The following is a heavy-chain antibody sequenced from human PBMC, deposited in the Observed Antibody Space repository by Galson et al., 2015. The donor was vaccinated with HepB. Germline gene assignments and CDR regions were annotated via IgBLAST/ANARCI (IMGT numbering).Heavy chain of an antibody. V-gene: IGHV3-7*01. D-gene: IGHD4-17*01. CDR3: ARVADADYGDHSHFDS. J-gene: IGHJ4*02. CDR2: IKKDGSEK. Sequence: SLRLSCAASGFTFSSYWMSWVRQAPGKGLEWVANIKKDGSEKYYVDSVRGRFSISRDNAQNSLYLQINSLRAEDTAVYYCARVADADYGDHSHFDSWGQGTLVTVSS. CDR1: GFTFSSYW.